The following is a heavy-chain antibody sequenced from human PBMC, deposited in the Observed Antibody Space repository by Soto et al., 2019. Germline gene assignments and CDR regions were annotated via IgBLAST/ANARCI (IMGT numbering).Heavy chain of an antibody. D-gene: IGHD3-22*01. Sequence: PGESLKISCKGSGYSFAGYWITWVRQKPGKGLEWMGRIDPSDSQTYYSPSFRGHVTISVTKSITTVFLQWSSLRASDTGMYYCARQIYDSDTGPNFQYYFDSWGQGT. J-gene: IGHJ4*02. CDR1: GYSFAGYW. V-gene: IGHV5-10-1*01. CDR2: IDPSDSQT. CDR3: ARQIYDSDTGPNFQYYFDS.